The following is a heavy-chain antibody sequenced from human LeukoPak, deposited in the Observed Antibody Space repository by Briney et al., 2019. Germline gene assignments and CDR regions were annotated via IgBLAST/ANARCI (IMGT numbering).Heavy chain of an antibody. D-gene: IGHD6-13*01. J-gene: IGHJ6*02. CDR2: ISYSGSP. Sequence: KSSETLSLTCTVSGGSISSYYWSWIRQPPGKGLEWIGYISYSGSPNYNPSLKSRVTISVDTSKNQFSLKLSSVTAADTAVYYCARHFDGSSQYYSYYYGMDVWGQGTTVTVSS. CDR3: ARHFDGSSQYYSYYYGMDV. V-gene: IGHV4-59*08. CDR1: GGSISSYY.